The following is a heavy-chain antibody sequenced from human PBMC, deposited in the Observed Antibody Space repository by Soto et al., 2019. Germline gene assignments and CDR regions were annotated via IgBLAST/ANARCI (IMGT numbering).Heavy chain of an antibody. CDR3: AREEEIPIFGVVTCAFDI. V-gene: IGHV1-2*04. Sequence: ASVKVSCKASGYTFTGYYMHWVRQAPGQGLEWMGWINPNSGGTNYAQKFQGWVTMTRDTSISTAYMELSRLRSDDTAVYYCAREEEIPIFGVVTCAFDIWGQGTMVTVSS. CDR2: INPNSGGT. J-gene: IGHJ3*02. CDR1: GYTFTGYY. D-gene: IGHD3-3*01.